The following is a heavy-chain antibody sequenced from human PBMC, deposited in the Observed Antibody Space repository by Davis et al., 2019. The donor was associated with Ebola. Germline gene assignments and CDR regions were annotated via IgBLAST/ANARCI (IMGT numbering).Heavy chain of an antibody. Sequence: GESLKISCAASGFTFSSYGMHWVRQAPGKGLEWVSVIYSGGSTYYADSVKGRFTISRDNSKNTLYLQMNSLRAEDTAVYYCARESTPTGYFDYWGQGTLVTVSS. CDR3: ARESTPTGYFDY. V-gene: IGHV3-53*01. CDR2: IYSGGST. J-gene: IGHJ4*02. CDR1: GFTFSSYG.